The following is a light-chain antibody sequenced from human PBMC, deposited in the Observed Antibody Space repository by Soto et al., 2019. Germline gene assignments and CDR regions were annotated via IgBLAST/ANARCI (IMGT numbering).Light chain of an antibody. Sequence: EIVMTQSRATLSVSPGERATLSCRASQSVSSNLAWYQQKPGQAPRLLIYGASTRATGIPARFSGSGSGTEFTLTISSLQSEDFAVYYCQQNNNWPPWTFGQGTKVDIK. V-gene: IGKV3-15*01. CDR3: QQNNNWPPWT. CDR2: GAS. CDR1: QSVSSN. J-gene: IGKJ1*01.